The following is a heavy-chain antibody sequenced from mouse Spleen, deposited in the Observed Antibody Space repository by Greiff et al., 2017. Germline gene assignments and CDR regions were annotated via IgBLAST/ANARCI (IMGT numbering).Heavy chain of an antibody. J-gene: IGHJ3*01. V-gene: IGHV1-15*01. CDR2: IDPETGGT. D-gene: IGHD1-1*01. CDR3: TRKEDYYGSSSAWFAY. Sequence: QVQLKESGAELVRPGASVTLSCKASGYTFTDYEMHWVKQTPVHGLEWIGAIDPETGGTAYNQKFKGKAILTADKSSSTAYMELRSLTSEDSAVYYCTRKEDYYGSSSAWFAYWGQGTLVTVSA. CDR1: GYTFTDYE.